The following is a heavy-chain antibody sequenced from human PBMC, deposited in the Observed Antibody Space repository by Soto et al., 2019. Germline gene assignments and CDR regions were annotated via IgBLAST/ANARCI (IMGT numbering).Heavy chain of an antibody. V-gene: IGHV1-18*04. CDR1: CYTFTSYG. CDR2: ISAYYGNT. CDR3: ARGGYYDSSGTRNYYYYGMNV. J-gene: IGHJ6*02. D-gene: IGHD3-22*01. Sequence: QAQLVQSGAEVKKPGASVKVSCKASCYTFTSYGINWVRQAPGQGLEWLGWISAYYGNTKYAQSVLGRVSMTTDTYTKTAYMELRSLRSDDTAMYYCARGGYYDSSGTRNYYYYGMNVWGQGTTVSVSS.